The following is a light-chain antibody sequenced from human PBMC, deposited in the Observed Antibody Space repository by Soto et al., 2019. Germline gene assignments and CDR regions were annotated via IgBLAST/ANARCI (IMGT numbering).Light chain of an antibody. CDR3: QHYGNSVFT. J-gene: IGKJ3*01. CDR1: QSVSSSY. V-gene: IGKV3-20*01. Sequence: EIVLTQSPGTRALSPGEGATLSCRASQSVSSSYLAWYQQKPGQAPRLLIYGASSRATGIPDRFSGSGSGTDFTLTISRLEPEDFAVYYCQHYGNSVFTFGPGTKVDV. CDR2: GAS.